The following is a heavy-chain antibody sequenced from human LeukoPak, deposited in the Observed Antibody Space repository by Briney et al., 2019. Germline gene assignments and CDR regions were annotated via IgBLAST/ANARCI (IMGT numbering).Heavy chain of an antibody. V-gene: IGHV3-15*07. CDR3: AADTVWWEVPRPFDT. J-gene: IGHJ4*02. Sequence: GGSLRLSCVASGFSFSKVWMNWVREAPGKGLEWVGRLKSYADGGSTDYAAPVRGRFTISRDDSKDTLYLKMNSLKTEDTAEYYCAADTVWWEVPRPFDTWGQGTLVVVSS. CDR2: LKSYADGGST. D-gene: IGHD2-15*01. CDR1: GFSFSKVW.